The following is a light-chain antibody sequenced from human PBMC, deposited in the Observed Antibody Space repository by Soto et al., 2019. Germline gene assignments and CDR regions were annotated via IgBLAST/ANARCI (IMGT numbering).Light chain of an antibody. CDR1: QGLNTN. V-gene: IGKV1-9*01. Sequence: IQLTQSPSSLSASVGDRVTITCRASQGLNTNLAWYQQKPGKAPNLLIYGASTLQKGVPSRFSGNGSGTDFTLTISSLQPEYLGTYYCKQSNNYFSFGPGTKVDIK. CDR3: KQSNNYFS. CDR2: GAS. J-gene: IGKJ3*01.